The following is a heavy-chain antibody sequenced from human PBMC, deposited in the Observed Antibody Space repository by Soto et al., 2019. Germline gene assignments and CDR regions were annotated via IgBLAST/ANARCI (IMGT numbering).Heavy chain of an antibody. CDR3: ARVAQKRKDPTTYYYYYMDV. CDR1: GFTFSSYS. J-gene: IGHJ6*03. Sequence: GGSLRLSCAASGFTFSSYSMNWVRQAPGKGLEWVSSISSSSSYIYYADSVKGRFTVSRDNSKDTLYLQMNSLRAEDTAVYYCARVAQKRKDPTTYYYYYMDVWGKGTTVTVSS. V-gene: IGHV3-21*01. CDR2: ISSSSSYI.